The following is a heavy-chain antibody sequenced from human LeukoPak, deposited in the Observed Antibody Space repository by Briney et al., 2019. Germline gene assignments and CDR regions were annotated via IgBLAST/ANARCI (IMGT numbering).Heavy chain of an antibody. J-gene: IGHJ4*02. V-gene: IGHV3-30-3*01. CDR2: ISYDGSNK. Sequence: GGSLRLSCAASGFTFSSYAMHWVRLAPGKGLEWVAVISYDGSNKYYADSVKGRFTISRDNSKNTLYLQMNSLRAEDTAVYYCARDFSIAVAGPLDYWGQGTLVTVSS. CDR3: ARDFSIAVAGPLDY. D-gene: IGHD6-19*01. CDR1: GFTFSSYA.